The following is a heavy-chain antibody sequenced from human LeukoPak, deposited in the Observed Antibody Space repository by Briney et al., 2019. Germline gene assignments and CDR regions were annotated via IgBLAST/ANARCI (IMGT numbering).Heavy chain of an antibody. CDR3: AKSLFPRRVVVPAPDAFDI. CDR2: ISGSGGRT. V-gene: IGHV3-23*01. Sequence: PGGSLRLSCAASGFTFSSYVMSWVRQAPGKGLEWVSAISGSGGRTYYADSVKGRFTISRDNSKNTLYLQMNSLRAEDTAVYYCAKSLFPRRVVVPAPDAFDIWGQGTMVTVSS. CDR1: GFTFSSYV. D-gene: IGHD2-2*01. J-gene: IGHJ3*02.